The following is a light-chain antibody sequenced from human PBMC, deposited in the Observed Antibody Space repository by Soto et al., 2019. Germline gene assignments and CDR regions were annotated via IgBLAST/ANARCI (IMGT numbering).Light chain of an antibody. J-gene: IGKJ1*01. CDR1: QSISTY. CDR3: QQSSTTPWT. CDR2: LTS. V-gene: IGKV1-39*01. Sequence: DIQMTQSQSSLSASVGDRVTITCRASQSISTYLNWFQQKPGRAPKLLIYLTSTLQSGVPSRFSGSGSGTDFTLTISSLQPEDFATYYCQQSSTTPWTFGQGTKVDI.